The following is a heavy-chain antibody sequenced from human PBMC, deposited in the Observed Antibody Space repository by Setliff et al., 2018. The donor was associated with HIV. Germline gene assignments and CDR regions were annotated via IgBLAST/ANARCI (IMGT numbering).Heavy chain of an antibody. V-gene: IGHV4-4*07. D-gene: IGHD3-22*01. CDR1: GGSFSTYY. Sequence: SETLSLTCTVSGGSFSTYYWSWIRQPAGGGLEYIGRVHSTGTTIYNPSLKSRVTMSVDTSKNQLSLKLRSVTAADTAVYYCARARITMTGGRLEPYAFDRWGQGTKVTVSS. J-gene: IGHJ3*01. CDR2: VHSTGTT. CDR3: ARARITMTGGRLEPYAFDR.